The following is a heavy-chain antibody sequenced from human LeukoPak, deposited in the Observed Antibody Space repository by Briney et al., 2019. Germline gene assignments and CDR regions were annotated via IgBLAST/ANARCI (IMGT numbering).Heavy chain of an antibody. D-gene: IGHD6-13*01. CDR1: GLTFSTYA. J-gene: IGHJ6*03. V-gene: IGHV3-23*01. CDR3: AKEGQQVFYYYMDV. CDR2: ISGSGSST. Sequence: GGSLRLSCVASGLTFSTYAMSWVRQAPGKGLHWVSTISGSGSSTYYSDSVKGRFTISRDNSKNKLYLQMNSLRADDTAVYYCAKEGQQVFYYYMDVWGKGTTVTVSS.